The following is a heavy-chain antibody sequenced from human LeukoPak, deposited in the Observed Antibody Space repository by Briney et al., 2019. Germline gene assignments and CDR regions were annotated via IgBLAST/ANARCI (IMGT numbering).Heavy chain of an antibody. CDR2: IYTGGTT. V-gene: IGHV3-66*01. CDR1: GFTVSSSNY. D-gene: IGHD1-26*01. J-gene: IGHJ3*02. CDR3: VKGGRWVGATVWSDI. Sequence: GGSLRLSCAASGFTVSSSNYMNWVRQAPGKGLEWVSGIYTGGTTYYTDSVTGRLTISRDNSKNTLYLQMSSLRAEDTAVYYCVKGGRWVGATVWSDIWGQGTMVTVSS.